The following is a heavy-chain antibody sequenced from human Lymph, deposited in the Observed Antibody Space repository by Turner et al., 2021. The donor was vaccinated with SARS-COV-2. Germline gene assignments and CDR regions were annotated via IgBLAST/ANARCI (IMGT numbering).Heavy chain of an antibody. J-gene: IGHJ4*02. CDR1: GYTFTSYY. CDR2: INTSGDST. Sequence: QVQLVQSGAEVKTPGASVKVSCKASGYTFTSYYMHWVRQAPGQGLEWMGIINTSGDSTSYAKKFQGRVTMTRDTSTSTVYMELSSLRSEDTAVYYCARVGPGGFDYWGQGTPVTVSS. CDR3: ARVGPGGFDY. D-gene: IGHD2-15*01. V-gene: IGHV1-46*01.